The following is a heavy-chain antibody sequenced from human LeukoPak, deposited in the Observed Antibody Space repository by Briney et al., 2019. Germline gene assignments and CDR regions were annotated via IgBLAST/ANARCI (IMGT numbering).Heavy chain of an antibody. J-gene: IGHJ3*02. D-gene: IGHD3-22*01. CDR2: IIPIFGTA. Sequence: SVNVSCTASGGTFSSDAISWVRQAPGQGLEWMGGIIPIFGTANYAQKFQGRVTITADESTSTAYMELSSLRSEDTAVYYCARTLPADYSDSSGYYLHAAFDIWGQGTLVTVSS. CDR3: ARTLPADYSDSSGYYLHAAFDI. V-gene: IGHV1-69*13. CDR1: GGTFSSDA.